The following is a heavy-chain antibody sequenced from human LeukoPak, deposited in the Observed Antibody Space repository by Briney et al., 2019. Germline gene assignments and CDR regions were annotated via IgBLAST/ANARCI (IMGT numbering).Heavy chain of an antibody. Sequence: GGSQRLSCAASGFAFNNYAMTWVRQAPGEGLEWVSNINDNGSQSHYADSVKGRFTVSRDNSKNTLFLQMDSLRAEDTAVYYCAKTQWKVGATEYFDYWGQGILVTVSS. CDR3: AKTQWKVGATEYFDY. CDR1: GFAFNNYA. J-gene: IGHJ4*02. CDR2: INDNGSQS. D-gene: IGHD1-26*01. V-gene: IGHV3-23*01.